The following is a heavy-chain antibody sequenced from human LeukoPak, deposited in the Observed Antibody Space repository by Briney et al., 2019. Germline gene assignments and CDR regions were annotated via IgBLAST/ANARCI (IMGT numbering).Heavy chain of an antibody. D-gene: IGHD5-12*01. V-gene: IGHV1-18*01. J-gene: IGHJ4*02. Sequence: ASVKVSCKASGYTFTSYGISWVRQAPGQGLEWMGWISAYNGNTNYAQKLQGRVTMTTDTSTSTAYMELRSLRSDDTAVYYCTRDLGQWLLQGICFDYWGQGTLVTVSS. CDR1: GYTFTSYG. CDR2: ISAYNGNT. CDR3: TRDLGQWLLQGICFDY.